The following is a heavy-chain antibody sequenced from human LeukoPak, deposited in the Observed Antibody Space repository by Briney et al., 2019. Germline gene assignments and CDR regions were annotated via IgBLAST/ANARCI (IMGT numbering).Heavy chain of an antibody. CDR2: ISTYNGNT. CDR1: GYTFTSHG. J-gene: IGHJ4*02. Sequence: ASVKVSCKASGYTFTSHGISWVRQAPGQGLEWMGWISTYNGNTNYAQKLQGRVSMTTDTSTSTAYMDLRSLRSDDTAVYYCATDRIINTMIVLDYWGQGTLVTVSS. V-gene: IGHV1-18*01. CDR3: ATDRIINTMIVLDY. D-gene: IGHD3-22*01.